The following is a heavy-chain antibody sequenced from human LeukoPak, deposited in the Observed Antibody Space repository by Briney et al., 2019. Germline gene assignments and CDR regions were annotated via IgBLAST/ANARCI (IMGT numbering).Heavy chain of an antibody. CDR2: IYPSGST. J-gene: IGHJ4*02. Sequence: SETLSLTCTVSGGSISSYYWSWIRQPAGKGLEWIGRIYPSGSTSYDPSLKSRVSMSVDTSKNQFYLKLTSVTAADTAVYYCARDPSLFSGYFDCWGQGTLVTVSS. CDR1: GGSISSYY. V-gene: IGHV4-4*07. D-gene: IGHD2-15*01. CDR3: ARDPSLFSGYFDC.